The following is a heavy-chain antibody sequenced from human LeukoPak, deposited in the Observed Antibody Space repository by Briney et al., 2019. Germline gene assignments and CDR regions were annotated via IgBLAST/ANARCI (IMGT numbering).Heavy chain of an antibody. CDR1: GYTLTELS. J-gene: IGHJ5*02. Sequence: ASVEVSCKVSGYTLTELSMHWVRQAPGKGLEWMGGFDPEDGETIYAQKFQGRVTMTEDTSTDTAYMELSSLRSEDTAVYYCGKSAPSGFDPWGQGTLVTVSS. CDR2: FDPEDGET. CDR3: GKSAPSGFDP. V-gene: IGHV1-24*01.